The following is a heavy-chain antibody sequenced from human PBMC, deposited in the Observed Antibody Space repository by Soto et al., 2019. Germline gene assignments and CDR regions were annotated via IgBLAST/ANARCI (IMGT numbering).Heavy chain of an antibody. CDR2: VSYDGSNK. D-gene: IGHD2-15*01. CDR3: AKDLGYCSGDSCSYLAYFYYGMDV. Sequence: QVQLVESGGGVVQPGRSLRLSCAASGFTFSSYGMHWVRQAPGKGLEWVAVVSYDGSNKYDADSVKGRFTISRDNSKNTLYLQMNSLRAEDTAVYYCAKDLGYCSGDSCSYLAYFYYGMDVWGQGTTVTVSS. CDR1: GFTFSSYG. J-gene: IGHJ6*02. V-gene: IGHV3-30*18.